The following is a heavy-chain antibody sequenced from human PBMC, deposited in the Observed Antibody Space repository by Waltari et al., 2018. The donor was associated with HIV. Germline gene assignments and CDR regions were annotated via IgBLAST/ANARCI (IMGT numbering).Heavy chain of an antibody. CDR1: GFNFEMYA. V-gene: IGHV3-23*01. Sequence: EVQFLESGGGLVRPGGSLRLSCLASGFNFEMYAMTWGPQGPGRGLVCVSVIGRIASATYYADSVKGLSTISRDNSIDMLSLHINSLTVDDAAVYHCVTSGYNFVEFGHRLDFWGRGILVTVS. D-gene: IGHD5-18*01. CDR2: IGRIASAT. J-gene: IGHJ4*02. CDR3: VTSGYNFVEFGHRLDF.